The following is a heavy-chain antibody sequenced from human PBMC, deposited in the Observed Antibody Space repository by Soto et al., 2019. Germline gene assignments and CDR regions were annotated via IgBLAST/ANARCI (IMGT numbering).Heavy chain of an antibody. D-gene: IGHD6-19*01. CDR3: ARDTNRWLAQPIDY. Sequence: QVQLVESGGGVVQPGRSLRLSCAASGFTCSSYGMHWVRQAPGKGLEWVAVIWYDGSNKYYADSVKGRFTISRDNSKNTLYLQMNSLRAEDTAVYYRARDTNRWLAQPIDYWGQGTLVTVSS. V-gene: IGHV3-33*01. J-gene: IGHJ4*02. CDR2: IWYDGSNK. CDR1: GFTCSSYG.